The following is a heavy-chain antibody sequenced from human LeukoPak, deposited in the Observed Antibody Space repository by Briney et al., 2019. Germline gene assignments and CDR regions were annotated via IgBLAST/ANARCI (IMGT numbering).Heavy chain of an antibody. D-gene: IGHD3-22*01. J-gene: IGHJ4*02. CDR2: IHHTGST. V-gene: IGHV4-30-2*05. CDR1: GGSISSSGYS. CDR3: ARFTYYYDSSGPS. Sequence: SETLSLTCAVSGGSISSSGYSWSWIRQPPGTGLEWIGYIHHTGSTYYNPSLKSRVTISVDTSKNQFSLRLSSVTAADTAVYYCARFTYYYDSSGPSWGQGTLVTVSS.